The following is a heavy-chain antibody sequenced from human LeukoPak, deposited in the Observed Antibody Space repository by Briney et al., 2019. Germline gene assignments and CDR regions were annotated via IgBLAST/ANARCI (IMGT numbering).Heavy chain of an antibody. CDR1: GFTFSSYG. CDR2: IWYDGSNK. CDR3: ARVGSGSIHFDY. D-gene: IGHD3-10*01. Sequence: PGGSLRLSCAASGFTFSSYGMHWVRQAPGKGLEWVAVIWYDGSNKYYADSVKGRFTISRDNSKNTLYLQMNSLRAEDTAAYYCARVGSGSIHFDYWGQGTLVTVSS. J-gene: IGHJ4*02. V-gene: IGHV3-33*01.